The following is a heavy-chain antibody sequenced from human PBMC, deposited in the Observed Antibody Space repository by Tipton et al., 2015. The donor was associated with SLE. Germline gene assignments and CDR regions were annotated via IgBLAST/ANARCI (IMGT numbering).Heavy chain of an antibody. Sequence: TLSLTCTVSGGSISSHYWSWIRQPPGKGLEWIGYIYYSGSTNYNPSLKSRVTISVDTSKNQFSLKLSSVTAADTAVYYCARDLAVAGRGGWFDPWGQGTLVTVSS. D-gene: IGHD6-19*01. CDR1: GGSISSHY. CDR2: IYYSGST. V-gene: IGHV4-59*11. J-gene: IGHJ5*02. CDR3: ARDLAVAGRGGWFDP.